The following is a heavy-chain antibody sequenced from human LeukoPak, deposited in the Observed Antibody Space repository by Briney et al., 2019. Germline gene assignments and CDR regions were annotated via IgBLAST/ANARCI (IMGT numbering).Heavy chain of an antibody. CDR3: ARAWGDTIATHFDY. Sequence: APVKVSCKASGYTFTSYYMHWVRQAPGEGLEWIGIINPSGGSTSYAQKFQGRVTMTRDTSTSTVYMELSSLRSEDTAVYYSARAWGDTIATHFDYWGQGTLVTVSS. CDR1: GYTFTSYY. D-gene: IGHD3-3*01. CDR2: INPSGGST. J-gene: IGHJ4*03. V-gene: IGHV1-46*03.